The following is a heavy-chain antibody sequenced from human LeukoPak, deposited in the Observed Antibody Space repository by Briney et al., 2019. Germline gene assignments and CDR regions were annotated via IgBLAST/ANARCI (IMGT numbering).Heavy chain of an antibody. V-gene: IGHV3-23*01. J-gene: IGHJ4*02. D-gene: IGHD5-12*01. CDR1: GFSFYTYA. CDR2: LDAGGGNT. CDR3: AKDEGYDPIYYLES. Sequence: PGGSLRLSWAASGFSFYTYAMTWVRQAPGKGLEWVSALDAGGGNTYYADSVKGRFTISRDNSKNTVYLQMNSLSAEDTAVYYCAKDEGYDPIYYLESWGQGTLVTVSS.